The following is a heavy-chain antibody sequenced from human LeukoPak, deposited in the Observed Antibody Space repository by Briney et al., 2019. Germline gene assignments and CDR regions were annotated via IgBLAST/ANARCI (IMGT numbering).Heavy chain of an antibody. CDR1: GGSISSGSYY. J-gene: IGHJ3*02. CDR3: ARAHWGRLAFDI. D-gene: IGHD3-16*01. CDR2: IYTSGST. V-gene: IGHV4-61*02. Sequence: SETLSLTCTVSGGSISSGSYYWSWIRQPAGKGLEWIGRIYTSGSTNYNPSLKSRVTISVDTSKNQFSLKLSSVTAADTAVYYCARAHWGRLAFDIWGQGTMVTVSS.